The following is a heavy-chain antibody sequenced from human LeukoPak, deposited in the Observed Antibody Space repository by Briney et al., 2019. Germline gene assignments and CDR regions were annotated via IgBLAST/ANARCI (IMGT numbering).Heavy chain of an antibody. D-gene: IGHD6-13*01. J-gene: IGHJ5*02. CDR1: GDSVSSNSAA. CDR2: TYYRSKYFN. V-gene: IGHV6-1*01. Sequence: SRTLSLTCAISGDSVSSNSAAWNWIRQSPSRGLEWLGRTYYRSKYFNDYAVSVRSRISINPDTSKNQFSLQLNSVTPEDSAVYYCARAPLDSSWYNWFDPWGQGTLVTVSS. CDR3: ARAPLDSSWYNWFDP.